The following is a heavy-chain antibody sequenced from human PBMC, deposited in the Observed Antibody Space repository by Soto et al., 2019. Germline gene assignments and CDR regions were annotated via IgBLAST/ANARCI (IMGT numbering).Heavy chain of an antibody. CDR1: GGTFSSYA. CDR2: IIPIFGTA. Sequence: QVQLVQSGAEVKKPGSSVKVSCKASGGTFSSYAISWVRQAPGQGLEWMGGIIPIFGTANYAQKFQGRVTITADKSTSTAFMALSSLISDDTAVYYCAREWYGSGSYQVYDYWGQGTLVTVSS. D-gene: IGHD3-10*01. V-gene: IGHV1-69*06. J-gene: IGHJ4*02. CDR3: AREWYGSGSYQVYDY.